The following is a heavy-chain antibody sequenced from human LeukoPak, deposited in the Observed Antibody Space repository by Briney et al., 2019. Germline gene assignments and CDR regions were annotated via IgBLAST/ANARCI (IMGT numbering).Heavy chain of an antibody. Sequence: GGSLRLSCAASGFTFSSYWMSWVRQAPGKGLEWVANIKQDGSEKFYVDSVKDRFTISRDNAKNSLYQQMKGLRAEDTAVYYCARLLIDVTTGYFDYWGQGTLVTVSS. D-gene: IGHD4-17*01. V-gene: IGHV3-7*01. CDR2: IKQDGSEK. CDR1: GFTFSSYW. J-gene: IGHJ4*02. CDR3: ARLLIDVTTGYFDY.